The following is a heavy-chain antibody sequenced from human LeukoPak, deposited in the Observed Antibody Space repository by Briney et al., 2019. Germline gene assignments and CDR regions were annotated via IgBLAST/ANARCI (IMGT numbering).Heavy chain of an antibody. D-gene: IGHD5-18*01. V-gene: IGHV3-33*01. CDR2: IWFDGSNQ. CDR1: GFIFSSYA. CDR3: ARGLGYSYGYGIDY. Sequence: GGSLRLSCAASGFIFSSYAMHWVRRAPGKGPEWVATIWFDGSNQYYAESVEGRFTVSRDNSKNTLYLQMNSLRAEDTAVYSCARGLGYSYGYGIDYWGQGTLVIASS. J-gene: IGHJ4*02.